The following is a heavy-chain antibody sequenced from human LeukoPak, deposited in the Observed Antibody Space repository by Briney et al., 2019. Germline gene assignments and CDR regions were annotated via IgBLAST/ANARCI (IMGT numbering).Heavy chain of an antibody. CDR3: ARDSLLPSAMGYYYMDV. CDR2: IYYSGST. J-gene: IGHJ6*03. D-gene: IGHD2-2*01. CDR1: GGSISSYY. Sequence: SETLSLTCTVSGGSISSYYWSWIRQPPGKGLEWIGYIYYSGSTNYNPSLKSRVTISVDTSKNQFSLKLSSVTAADTALYYCARDSLLPSAMGYYYMDVWGKGTTVTVSS. V-gene: IGHV4-59*12.